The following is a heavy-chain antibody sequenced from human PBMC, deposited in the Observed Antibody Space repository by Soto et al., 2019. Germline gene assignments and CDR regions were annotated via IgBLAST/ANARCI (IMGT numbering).Heavy chain of an antibody. Sequence: ASVKVSCKASGYTFTSYGISWVRQAPGQGLEWMGCISAYNGNTNYAHKLQGRVTMTTDTSTSTAYMELRSLRSDDTAVYYCARARVGATTFNYHYGMDXWGQGTTVTVS. CDR1: GYTFTSYG. V-gene: IGHV1-18*04. J-gene: IGHJ6*02. CDR2: ISAYNGNT. D-gene: IGHD1-26*01. CDR3: ARARVGATTFNYHYGMDX.